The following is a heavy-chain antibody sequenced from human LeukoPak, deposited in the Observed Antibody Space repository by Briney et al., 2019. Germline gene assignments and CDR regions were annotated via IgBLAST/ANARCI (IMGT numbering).Heavy chain of an antibody. CDR1: GFTFDDYA. CDR2: ISWNSGSI. V-gene: IGHV3-9*01. Sequence: GGSLRLSCAASGFTFDDYAMHWVRQAPGKGLEWVSGISWNSGSIGYADSVKGRFTISRDNAMNSLYLQVNSLRPEDTALYYCAKDITPTIYGGAWDYWGQGTLVTVSS. D-gene: IGHD4-23*01. J-gene: IGHJ4*02. CDR3: AKDITPTIYGGAWDY.